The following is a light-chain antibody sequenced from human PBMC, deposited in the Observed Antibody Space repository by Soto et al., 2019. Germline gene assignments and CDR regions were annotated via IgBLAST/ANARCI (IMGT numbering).Light chain of an antibody. CDR3: QQYHASSYT. Sequence: EIVLTQSPGTLSLSPGERATLSCRASQSIDSRYLAWYQQKPGQAPRLLIYATSSRATGIPDRFSGSGSGTDFTLTISRLEPEEFAVFYCQQYHASSYTFGQGTKLEIK. V-gene: IGKV3-20*01. J-gene: IGKJ2*01. CDR2: ATS. CDR1: QSIDSRY.